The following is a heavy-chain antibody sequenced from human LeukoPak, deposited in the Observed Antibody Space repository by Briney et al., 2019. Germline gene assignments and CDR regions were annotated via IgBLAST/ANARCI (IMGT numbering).Heavy chain of an antibody. J-gene: IGHJ6*02. CDR1: GGSFSGYY. CDR3: ASSISTRVVAAYYYYGMDV. D-gene: IGHD2-15*01. CDR2: INHSGST. Sequence: KTSETLSLTCAVYGGSFSGYYWSWIRQPPGKGLEWIGEINHSGSTNYNPSLKSRVTISVDTSKNQFSLKLSSVTAADTAVYYCASSISTRVVAAYYYYGMDVWGQGTTVTVSS. V-gene: IGHV4-34*01.